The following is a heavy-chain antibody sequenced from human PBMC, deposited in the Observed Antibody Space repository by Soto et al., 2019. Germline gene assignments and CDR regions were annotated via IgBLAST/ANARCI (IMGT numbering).Heavy chain of an antibody. Sequence: SETLSLTCTVSGGSISSYYWSWIRQPPGKGLEWIGYIYYSGSTNYNPSLKSRVTISVDTSKNQFSLKLSSVTAADTAVYYCARGGYYDSSGYYSAVIYYYGTDVWGQGTTVTVSS. CDR1: GGSISSYY. CDR2: IYYSGST. V-gene: IGHV4-59*01. CDR3: ARGGYYDSSGYYSAVIYYYGTDV. J-gene: IGHJ6*02. D-gene: IGHD3-22*01.